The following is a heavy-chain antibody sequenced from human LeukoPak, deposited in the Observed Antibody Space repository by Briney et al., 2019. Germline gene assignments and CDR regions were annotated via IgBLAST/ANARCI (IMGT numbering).Heavy chain of an antibody. D-gene: IGHD1-1*01. J-gene: IGHJ6*02. Sequence: ASVKVSCKASGYTFTSYDINWVRQATGQGLEWMGWMNPNSGNTGYAQKFQGRVTMTRNTSISTAYMELSSLRSEDTAVYYCARSNWNDGAGGGDYYYYYGMDVWGQGTTVTVSS. CDR1: GYTFTSYD. V-gene: IGHV1-8*01. CDR3: ARSNWNDGAGGGDYYYYYGMDV. CDR2: MNPNSGNT.